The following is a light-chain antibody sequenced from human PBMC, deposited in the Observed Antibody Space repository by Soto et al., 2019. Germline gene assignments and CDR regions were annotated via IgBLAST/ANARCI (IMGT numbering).Light chain of an antibody. CDR1: SSDVGGYNY. J-gene: IGLJ1*01. CDR2: DVS. V-gene: IGLV2-14*01. Sequence: QSVLTQPASVSGSPGQSITISCTGTSSDVGGYNYVSWYQQHPGKAPKLMIYDVSNRPSRVSNRFSGSKSGNTASLTISGLQAEDGADYYCSSYTSSSTYVFGTGTQLTVL. CDR3: SSYTSSSTYV.